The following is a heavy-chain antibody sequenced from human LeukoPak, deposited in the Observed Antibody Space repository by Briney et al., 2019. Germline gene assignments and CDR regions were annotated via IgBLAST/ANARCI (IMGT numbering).Heavy chain of an antibody. J-gene: IGHJ5*02. CDR2: INHSGST. D-gene: IGHD3-9*01. Sequence: SETLSLTCAVYGGSFSGYYWSWIRQPPGKGLEWIGEINHSGSTNYNPSLKSRVTISVDTSKNQFSLKLSSVTAADTAVYYCARALTEVDPWGQGTLVTVSS. CDR1: GGSFSGYY. CDR3: ARALTEVDP. V-gene: IGHV4-34*01.